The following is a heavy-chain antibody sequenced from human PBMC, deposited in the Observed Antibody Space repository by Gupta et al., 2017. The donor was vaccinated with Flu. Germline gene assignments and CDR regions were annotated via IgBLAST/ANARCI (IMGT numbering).Heavy chain of an antibody. CDR2: ISSSSSYI. J-gene: IGHJ4*02. V-gene: IGHV3-21*01. CDR1: GFPFITYG. CDR3: ARAWDVTVAGTFDY. D-gene: IGHD6-19*01. Sequence: EVQLVESGGGLVKPGGSLRLSCAASGFPFITYGMNWVRQAPGKGLEWVSSISSSSSYIYYADSVKGRFTISRHNAKNSLYLQMNSLRAEDTAVYYCARAWDVTVAGTFDYWGQGTLVTVSS.